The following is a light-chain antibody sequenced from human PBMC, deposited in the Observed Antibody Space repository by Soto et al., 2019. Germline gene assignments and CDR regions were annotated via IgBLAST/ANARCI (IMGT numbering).Light chain of an antibody. CDR1: QDISNY. CDR2: DAS. Sequence: DIQITQSPSSLSASVGDRVTVTCRASQDISNYVNWYQQKPGKAPKLLIYDASNLETVVPSRFSGRGSGTEFTFTISSLQPEDFATYYCQRHNGLPQFGPGTVVDVK. V-gene: IGKV1-33*01. J-gene: IGKJ3*01. CDR3: QRHNGLPQ.